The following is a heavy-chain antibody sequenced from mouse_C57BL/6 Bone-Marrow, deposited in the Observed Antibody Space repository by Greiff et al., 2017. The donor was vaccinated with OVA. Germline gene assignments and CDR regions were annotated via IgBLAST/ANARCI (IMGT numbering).Heavy chain of an antibody. CDR3: ARGGYYYGSSYFDY. V-gene: IGHV5-6*02. J-gene: IGHJ2*01. CDR1: GFTFSSYG. CDR2: ISSGGSYT. Sequence: DVKLQESGGDLVKPGGSLKLSCAASGFTFSSYGMSWVRQTPDKRLAWVATISSGGSYTYYPDSVKGRFTISRDNAKNTLYLQMSSLKSEDTAMYYCARGGYYYGSSYFDYWGQGTTLTVSS. D-gene: IGHD1-1*01.